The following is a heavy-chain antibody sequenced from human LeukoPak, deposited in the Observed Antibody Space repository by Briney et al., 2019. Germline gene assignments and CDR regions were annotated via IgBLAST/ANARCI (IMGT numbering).Heavy chain of an antibody. V-gene: IGHV3-11*01. Sequence: GGSLRLSCAASGFTFSDYYMTWIRQAPGKGLEWLSYISASSGTRYYADSVKGRFTISRDNAKNSLYLQMNSLRAEDTAVYYCARGLAANDWFNPWGQGTLVTVSS. J-gene: IGHJ5*02. CDR3: ARGLAANDWFNP. CDR1: GFTFSDYY. CDR2: ISASSGTR. D-gene: IGHD2-15*01.